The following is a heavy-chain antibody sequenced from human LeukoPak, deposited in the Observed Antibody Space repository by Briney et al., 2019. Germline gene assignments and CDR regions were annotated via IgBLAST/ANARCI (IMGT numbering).Heavy chain of an antibody. CDR1: GFTFSSYS. CDR2: ISSSSSYI. V-gene: IGHV3-21*01. CDR3: ARDGRARGGMVRGVIDFDY. J-gene: IGHJ4*02. D-gene: IGHD3-10*01. Sequence: PGGSLRLSCAASGFTFSSYSMNWVRQAPGKGLEWVSSISSSSSYIYYADSVKGRFTISRDNAKNSLYLQMNSLRAEDTAVYYCARDGRARGGMVRGVIDFDYWGQGTLVTVSS.